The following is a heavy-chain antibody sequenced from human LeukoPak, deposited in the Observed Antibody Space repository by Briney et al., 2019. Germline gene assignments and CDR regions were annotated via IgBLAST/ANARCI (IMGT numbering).Heavy chain of an antibody. CDR2: ISGSGGST. V-gene: IGHV3-23*01. D-gene: IGHD6-19*01. CDR1: GFTFSSYA. CDR3: AKAGNGWYSYFDY. Sequence: GGSLRLSCAASGFTFSSYAMSWVCQAPGKGLEWVSAISGSGGSTYYADSVKGRFTISRDNSKNTLYLQMNSLRAEDTAVYYCAKAGNGWYSYFDYWGQGTLVTVSS. J-gene: IGHJ4*02.